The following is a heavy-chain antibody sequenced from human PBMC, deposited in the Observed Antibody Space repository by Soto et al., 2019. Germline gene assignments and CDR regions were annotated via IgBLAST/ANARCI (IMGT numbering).Heavy chain of an antibody. CDR3: ARMAADYYDSSGYYYPSGY. J-gene: IGHJ4*02. D-gene: IGHD3-22*01. Sequence: QVQLVQSGAEVKKPGSSVKVSCKASGGTFSSYAISWVRQAPGQGLEWMGGIIPIFGTANYAQKFQGRVTITADESTCTAYMELSSLRSEDTAVYYCARMAADYYDSSGYYYPSGYWGQGTLVTVSS. CDR1: GGTFSSYA. V-gene: IGHV1-69*01. CDR2: IIPIFGTA.